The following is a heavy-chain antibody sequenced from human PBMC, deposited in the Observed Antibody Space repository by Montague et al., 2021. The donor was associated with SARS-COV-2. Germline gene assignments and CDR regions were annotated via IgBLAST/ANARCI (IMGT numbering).Heavy chain of an antibody. CDR3: ARTEIQVWSRRWFDP. Sequence: SETLSLTCTVPGGSISSSSYYWGWIRQPPGKGLEWIGSIYYSGSTCYNPSLKSRVTISVDTSKNQFSLKLSSVTAADTAVYYCARTEIQVWSRRWFDPWGQGTLVTVSS. V-gene: IGHV4-39*01. D-gene: IGHD5-18*01. J-gene: IGHJ5*02. CDR2: IYYSGST. CDR1: GGSISSSSYY.